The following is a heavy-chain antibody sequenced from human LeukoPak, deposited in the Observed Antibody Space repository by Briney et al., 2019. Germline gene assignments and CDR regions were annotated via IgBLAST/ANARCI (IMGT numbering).Heavy chain of an antibody. J-gene: IGHJ6*03. CDR1: GFTFDDYT. V-gene: IGHV3-43*01. Sequence: GGSLLLSCAASGFTFDDYTMHWVRQAPGKGLEGVSLISWDGGSTYYADSVKGRFTISRDNSKNSLYLQMNSLRTEDTALYYCAKDGCSSTSCYYYYYYYMDVWGKGTTVTVSS. CDR2: ISWDGGST. CDR3: AKDGCSSTSCYYYYYYYMDV. D-gene: IGHD2-2*01.